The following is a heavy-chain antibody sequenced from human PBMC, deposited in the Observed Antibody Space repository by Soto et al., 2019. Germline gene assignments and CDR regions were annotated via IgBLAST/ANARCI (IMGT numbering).Heavy chain of an antibody. CDR1: GGSISSYY. Sequence: QVQLQESGPGLVKPSETLSLTCTVSGGSISSYYWSWIRQPPGKGLEWIGYIYYSGSTNYNPSLKSRVTISVDTSKNQFSLKLSSVTAADTAVYYCARMGAYGDYDIYYYYYMDVWGKGTTVTVSS. V-gene: IGHV4-59*01. D-gene: IGHD4-17*01. CDR2: IYYSGST. CDR3: ARMGAYGDYDIYYYYYMDV. J-gene: IGHJ6*03.